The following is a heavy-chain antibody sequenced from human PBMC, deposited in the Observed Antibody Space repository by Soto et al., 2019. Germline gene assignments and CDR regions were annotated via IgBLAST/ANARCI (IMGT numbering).Heavy chain of an antibody. V-gene: IGHV1-3*01. CDR1: GYTFTSYA. Sequence: VKASCKASGYTFTSYAMHWVRQAPGQRLEWMGWINAGNGNTKYSQKFQGRVTITRDTSASTAYMELSSLRSEDTAVYYCAREGSGIAAAATSYYYYYYGMDVWGQGTTVTVSS. CDR2: INAGNGNT. CDR3: AREGSGIAAAATSYYYYYYGMDV. J-gene: IGHJ6*02. D-gene: IGHD6-13*01.